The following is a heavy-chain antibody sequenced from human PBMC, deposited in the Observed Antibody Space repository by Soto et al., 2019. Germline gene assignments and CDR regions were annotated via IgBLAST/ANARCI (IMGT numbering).Heavy chain of an antibody. D-gene: IGHD4-17*01. V-gene: IGHV4-39*01. CDR1: GGSISSSSYY. CDR3: ARWMTTNGFDI. CDR2: IYYSGST. Sequence: SETLSLTCTVSGGSISSSSYYWGWIRQPPGKGLEWIGSIYYSGSTYYNPSLKSRVTISVDTSKNQFSLKLSPVTAADAAVYYCARWMTTNGFDIWGQGKMVTFSS. J-gene: IGHJ3*02.